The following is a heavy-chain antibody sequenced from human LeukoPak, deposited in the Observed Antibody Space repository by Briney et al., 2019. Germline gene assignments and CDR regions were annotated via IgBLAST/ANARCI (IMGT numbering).Heavy chain of an antibody. CDR1: GFTFSSYW. D-gene: IGHD3-10*02. Sequence: GGSLRLSCAASGFTFSSYWMHWVRQAPAKGLVWVSRINSDGSSTSYADSVKGRFTISRDNAKNSLYLQMNILRAEDTAVYYCAELGITMIGGVWGKGTTVTISS. CDR2: INSDGSST. CDR3: AELGITMIGGV. V-gene: IGHV3-74*01. J-gene: IGHJ6*04.